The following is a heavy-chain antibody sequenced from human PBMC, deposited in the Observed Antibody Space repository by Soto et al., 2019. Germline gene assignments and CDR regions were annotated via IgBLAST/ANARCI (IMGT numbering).Heavy chain of an antibody. V-gene: IGHV3-13*01. CDR3: ARVMSWYRGSRIAARPDYYYYYGMDV. J-gene: IGHJ6*02. Sequence: GGSLRLSCAASGFTFSSYDMHWVRQATGKGLEWVSAIGTAGDTYYPGSVKGRFTISRENAKNSLYLQMNSLRAEDTAVYYCARVMSWYRGSRIAARPDYYYYYGMDVWGQGTTVTVSS. D-gene: IGHD6-6*01. CDR2: IGTAGDT. CDR1: GFTFSSYD.